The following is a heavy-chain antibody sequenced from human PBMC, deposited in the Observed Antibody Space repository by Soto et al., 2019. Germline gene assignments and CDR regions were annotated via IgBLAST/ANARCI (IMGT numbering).Heavy chain of an antibody. J-gene: IGHJ4*02. CDR3: ARXGXXXXXXGXXXYFDY. CDR2: IIPILGIA. CDR1: GGTFSSYT. Sequence: QVQLVQSGAEVKKPGSSVKLSCKASGGTFSSYTISWVRQAPGQGLEWMGRIIPILGIANYAQKFQGRVTITSDKSTSTAYMELSSLRSEDTAVYYXARXGXXXXXXGXXXYFDYWGQGTLVTVSS. V-gene: IGHV1-69*02.